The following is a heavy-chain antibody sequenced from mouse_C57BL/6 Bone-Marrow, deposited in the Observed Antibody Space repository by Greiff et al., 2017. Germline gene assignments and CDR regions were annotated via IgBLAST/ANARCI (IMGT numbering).Heavy chain of an antibody. J-gene: IGHJ2*01. CDR1: GYAFSSSW. CDR2: IYPGDGDT. V-gene: IGHV1-82*01. D-gene: IGHD1-1*01. Sequence: LQESGPELVKPGASVKISCTASGYAFSSSWMNWVKQRPGKGLEWIGRIYPGDGDTNYNGKFKGKATLTADKSSSTAYMQLSSLTSEDSAVCFCAREITTVVATNFDYWGQGTTLTVSS. CDR3: AREITTVVATNFDY.